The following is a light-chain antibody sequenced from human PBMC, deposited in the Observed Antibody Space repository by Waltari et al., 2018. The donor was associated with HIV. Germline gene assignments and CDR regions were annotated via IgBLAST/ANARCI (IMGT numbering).Light chain of an antibody. V-gene: IGLV1-44*01. CDR3: AAWDDSLNGFV. CDR2: TNK. CDR1: SSNIGINS. J-gene: IGLJ1*01. Sequence: QSVLTQPPSASGTPGQRVTISCSGSSSNIGINSVHWDQQLPGAAPTLLIYTNKQRPSGVPDRFAGSKSGTSASLAISGLQSEDEADYYCAAWDDSLNGFVFGAGTKVTVL.